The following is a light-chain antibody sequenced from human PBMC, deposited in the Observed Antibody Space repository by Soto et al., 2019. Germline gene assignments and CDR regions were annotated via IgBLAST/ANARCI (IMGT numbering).Light chain of an antibody. CDR1: QSVSSN. Sequence: EIVMTQSPATLSVSPGERATLSCRASQSVSSNLAWYQQKPGQAPRLLIYGASTRATGIPARFSGSGSGTEFTLTINRLEPEDAAVYFCQQYGRSPLTFGGGTKVEIK. V-gene: IGKV3-15*01. CDR2: GAS. J-gene: IGKJ4*01. CDR3: QQYGRSPLT.